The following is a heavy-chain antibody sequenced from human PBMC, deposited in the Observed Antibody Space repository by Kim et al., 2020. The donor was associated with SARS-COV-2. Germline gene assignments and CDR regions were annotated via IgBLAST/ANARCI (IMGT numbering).Heavy chain of an antibody. CDR1: GFTFSGAG. V-gene: IGHV3-73*01. CDR2: IRSKVNNYAT. J-gene: IGHJ6*02. Sequence: GGSLRLSCITSGFTFSGAGMHWVRQASGKGLEWVGRIRSKVNNYATAYAASVKGRFTISSDDSKNMAYLQISGLKTEDTAVYYCTREGDYYGMDVWGQGTTVTVSS. CDR3: TREGDYYGMDV.